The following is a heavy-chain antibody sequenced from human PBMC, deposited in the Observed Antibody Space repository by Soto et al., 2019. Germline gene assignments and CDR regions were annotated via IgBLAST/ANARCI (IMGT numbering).Heavy chain of an antibody. D-gene: IGHD6-19*01. CDR2: ISYDGSNK. CDR3: ASDFGSGWALDY. Sequence: QVQLVESGGGVVQPGRSLRLSCAASGFTFSSYALHWVRQAPGKGLEWVALISYDGSNKYYADSVKGRFTISRDNSKNTLYLQMNSLRAEDTAVYYCASDFGSGWALDYWGQGTLVTVSS. J-gene: IGHJ4*02. V-gene: IGHV3-30-3*01. CDR1: GFTFSSYA.